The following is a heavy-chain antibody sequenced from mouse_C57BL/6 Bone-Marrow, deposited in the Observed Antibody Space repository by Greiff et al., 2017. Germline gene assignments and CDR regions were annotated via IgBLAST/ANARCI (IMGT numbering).Heavy chain of an antibody. CDR3: ARGGLSYYGLSAMDY. V-gene: IGHV1-81*01. CDR1: GYTFTSYG. D-gene: IGHD1-1*01. J-gene: IGHJ4*01. CDR2: IYPRSGNT. Sequence: VQLQQSGAELARPGASVKLSCKASGYTFTSYGISWVKQRTGQGLEWIGEIYPRSGNTYYNEKFKGKATLTADKSSSTAYMELRSLTSEDSAVYFCARGGLSYYGLSAMDYWGQGTSVTVSS.